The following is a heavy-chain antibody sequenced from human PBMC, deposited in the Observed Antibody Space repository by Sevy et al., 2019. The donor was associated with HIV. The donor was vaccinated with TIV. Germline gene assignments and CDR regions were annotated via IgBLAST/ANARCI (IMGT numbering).Heavy chain of an antibody. Sequence: ASVKVSCKVSGYTLTALSMHWVRQTPGKGLEWMGSFDPEDGERIYAQKFQVRVAMTADTSTDTAYMELSSMRSEDTAVYYCATTKDYYESSGDPFDYWGQGTLVTVSS. J-gene: IGHJ4*02. CDR2: FDPEDGER. V-gene: IGHV1-24*01. CDR1: GYTLTALS. D-gene: IGHD3-22*01. CDR3: ATTKDYYESSGDPFDY.